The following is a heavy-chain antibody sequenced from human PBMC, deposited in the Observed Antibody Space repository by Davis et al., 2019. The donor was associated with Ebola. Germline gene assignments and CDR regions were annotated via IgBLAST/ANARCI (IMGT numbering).Heavy chain of an antibody. D-gene: IGHD4-11*01. CDR2: IDPSDSYT. CDR1: GYIFTSYW. CDR3: ARRVTTLTTSAMDV. V-gene: IGHV5-10-1*01. Sequence: GGSLRLSCKGSGYIFTSYWISWVRQMPGKGLEWMGKIDPSDSYTNYSPSFQGHVTISADKSISTAYLQWSSLKASDTAIYYCARRVTTLTTSAMDVWGQGTAVTVSS. J-gene: IGHJ6*02.